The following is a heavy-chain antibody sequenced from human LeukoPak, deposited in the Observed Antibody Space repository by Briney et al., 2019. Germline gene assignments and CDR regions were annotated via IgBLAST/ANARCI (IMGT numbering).Heavy chain of an antibody. V-gene: IGHV1-18*01. J-gene: IGHJ4*02. CDR1: GYTFTSYG. Sequence: ASVKVSCKASGYTFTSYGISWVRQASGQGLEWMGWISAYNGNTHYAQKLQGRVTMTTDTSTSTVYMELRSLRSDDTAVYYCARDQEVGATLGDYWGQGTLVTVSS. CDR2: ISAYNGNT. CDR3: ARDQEVGATLGDY. D-gene: IGHD1-26*01.